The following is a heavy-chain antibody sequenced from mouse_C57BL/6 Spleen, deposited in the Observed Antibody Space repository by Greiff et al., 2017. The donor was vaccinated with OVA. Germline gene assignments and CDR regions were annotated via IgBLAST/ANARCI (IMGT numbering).Heavy chain of an antibody. D-gene: IGHD1-1*01. J-gene: IGHJ2*01. CDR2: IYPGDGDT. V-gene: IGHV1-80*01. Sequence: QVQLQQSGAELVKPGASVKISCKASGYAFSSHWMNWVKQRPGKGLEWIGQIYPGDGDTNYNGKFKGKATLTADKSSSTAYMQLSSLTSEDAAVYFCARGNYGNQLEGYWGQGTTLTVSS. CDR1: GYAFSSHW. CDR3: ARGNYGNQLEGY.